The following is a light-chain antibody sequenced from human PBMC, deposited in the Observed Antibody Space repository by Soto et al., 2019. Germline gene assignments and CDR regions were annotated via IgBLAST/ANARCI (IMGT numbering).Light chain of an antibody. Sequence: DIQMTQSPSTLSASVGDRVTITCRASESIDDWLAWYQQKPGKAPKLLIYTASSLQSGVPSRFSGSGSGTEFTLTISSLQTDDFATYYCQQYHRYITFGPGTRLEIK. J-gene: IGKJ5*01. CDR3: QQYHRYIT. CDR1: ESIDDW. V-gene: IGKV1-5*03. CDR2: TAS.